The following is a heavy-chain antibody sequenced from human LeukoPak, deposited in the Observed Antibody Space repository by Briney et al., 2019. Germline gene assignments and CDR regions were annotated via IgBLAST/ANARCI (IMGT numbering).Heavy chain of an antibody. D-gene: IGHD1-1*01. Sequence: GASVKVSCKASGYTFTSYRISWVRQAPGQGLEWMGRISAYNGNTNYAQKLQGRVTMTTDTSTSTAYMELRSLRSDDTAVYYCASIGTTDTFDYWGQGTLVTVSS. CDR3: ASIGTTDTFDY. J-gene: IGHJ4*02. CDR2: ISAYNGNT. CDR1: GYTFTSYR. V-gene: IGHV1-18*01.